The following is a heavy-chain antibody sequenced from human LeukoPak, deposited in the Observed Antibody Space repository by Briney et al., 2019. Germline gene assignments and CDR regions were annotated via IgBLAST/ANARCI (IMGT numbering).Heavy chain of an antibody. Sequence: GGSLRLSCAASGSTFDEYAMHWVRQAPGKGLEWVSGISWESGGIGYADSVKGRFTISRDNAKNFLYLQMNSLRAEDTAFYYCAKDTRLDSYYNMDVWGRGTTVTVSS. J-gene: IGHJ6*03. CDR2: ISWESGGI. V-gene: IGHV3-9*01. CDR3: AKDTRLDSYYNMDV. D-gene: IGHD2-21*01. CDR1: GSTFDEYA.